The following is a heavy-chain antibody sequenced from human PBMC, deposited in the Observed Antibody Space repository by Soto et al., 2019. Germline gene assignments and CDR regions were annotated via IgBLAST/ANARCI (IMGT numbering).Heavy chain of an antibody. Sequence: PVGSLRLSCAASGFTFSSYAMHWVRQAPGKGLEWVAVISYDGSNKYYADSVKGRFTISRDNSKNTLYLQMNSLRAEDTAVYYCARVDERGYSYGYSGQFDYWGQGTLVTVSS. CDR3: ARVDERGYSYGYSGQFDY. CDR1: GFTFSSYA. V-gene: IGHV3-30-3*01. CDR2: ISYDGSNK. J-gene: IGHJ4*02. D-gene: IGHD5-18*01.